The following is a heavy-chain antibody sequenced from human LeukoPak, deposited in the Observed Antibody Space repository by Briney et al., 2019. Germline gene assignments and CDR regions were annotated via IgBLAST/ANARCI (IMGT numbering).Heavy chain of an antibody. D-gene: IGHD3-22*01. CDR3: ARPNITSYYDSRGYDAFDV. V-gene: IGHV5-10-1*01. CDR2: IYPGDSYT. Sequence: GESLKISCKGSGYNFTTYWIAWVRQMPGKGLEWMGRIYPGDSYTNYGPSFQGHVTISADKSLSTAYLQWCSLKASDTAMYYCARPNITSYYDSRGYDAFDVWGQGTMVIVSS. J-gene: IGHJ3*01. CDR1: GYNFTTYW.